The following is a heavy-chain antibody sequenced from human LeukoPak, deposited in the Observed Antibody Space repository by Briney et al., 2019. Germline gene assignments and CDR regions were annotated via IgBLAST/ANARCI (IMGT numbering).Heavy chain of an antibody. Sequence: SVKVSCKASGGTFSSYAISWVRQAPGQGLEWMGGIIPIFGTANYAQKFQGRVTITADESTSTAYMELSSLRSEDTAVYYCARDRAYCGGDCYSRYYYYMDVWGKGTTVTISS. D-gene: IGHD2-21*02. V-gene: IGHV1-69*13. CDR2: IIPIFGTA. J-gene: IGHJ6*03. CDR1: GGTFSSYA. CDR3: ARDRAYCGGDCYSRYYYYMDV.